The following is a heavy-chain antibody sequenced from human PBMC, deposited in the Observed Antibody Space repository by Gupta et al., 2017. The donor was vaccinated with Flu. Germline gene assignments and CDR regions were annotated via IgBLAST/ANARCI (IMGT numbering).Heavy chain of an antibody. CDR2: IWSDVNNK. Sequence: FRPAPGKGLKWVAVIWSDVNNKFYADSVKVRFTFSRDNSKNTMSLQMNSLRVEDTAVYYCVRERGPFNGFDIWGQGTMVTVSS. V-gene: IGHV3-33*01. CDR3: VRERGPFNGFDI. J-gene: IGHJ3*02. D-gene: IGHD3-10*01.